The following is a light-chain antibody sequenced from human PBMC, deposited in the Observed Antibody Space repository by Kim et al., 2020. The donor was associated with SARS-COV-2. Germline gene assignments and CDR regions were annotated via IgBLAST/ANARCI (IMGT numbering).Light chain of an antibody. CDR1: NSNVGPNY. J-gene: IGLJ3*02. Sequence: QSVLTQPPSASGTPGQRVTISCSGSNSNVGPNYVYWYQQLPGTTPKLLIFKNDQRPSGVPDRFSGSKSGTSASLAISGLRSEDEADYYCATWDDSLGAWVFGGGTQLTVL. V-gene: IGLV1-47*01. CDR3: ATWDDSLGAWV. CDR2: KND.